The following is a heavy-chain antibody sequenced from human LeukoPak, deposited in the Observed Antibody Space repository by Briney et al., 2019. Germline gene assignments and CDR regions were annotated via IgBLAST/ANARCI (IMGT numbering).Heavy chain of an antibody. D-gene: IGHD3-10*01. J-gene: IGHJ3*02. CDR1: GFTFSSYE. Sequence: GGSLRLSCAASGFTFSSYEMNWVRQAPGKGLEWVSYISSSGSTIYYADSVKGRFTISRDNAKNLLYLQMNSLRAEDTAVYYCARVGRMAKSGAFDIWGQGTMVTVSS. V-gene: IGHV3-48*03. CDR2: ISSSGSTI. CDR3: ARVGRMAKSGAFDI.